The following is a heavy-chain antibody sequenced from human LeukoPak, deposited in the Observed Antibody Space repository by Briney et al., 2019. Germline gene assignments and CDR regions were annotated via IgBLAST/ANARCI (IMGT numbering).Heavy chain of an antibody. CDR2: ISGSGGST. D-gene: IGHD3-22*01. CDR3: AKTDYYDSSGYSYPYYFDY. Sequence: GGSLRLSCAASGFTFSSYAMSWVRQAPGKGLEWVSAISGSGGSTYYADSVKGRFTISRDNSKNTLYLQMNSLRAEDTAVYYCAKTDYYDSSGYSYPYYFDYWGQGTLVTVSS. J-gene: IGHJ4*02. V-gene: IGHV3-23*01. CDR1: GFTFSSYA.